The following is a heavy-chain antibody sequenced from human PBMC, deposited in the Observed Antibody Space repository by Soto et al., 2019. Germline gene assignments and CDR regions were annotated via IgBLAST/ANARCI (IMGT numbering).Heavy chain of an antibody. CDR1: GYTFTGYY. Sequence: ASVKVSCKASGYTFTGYYMHWVRQAPGQGLEWMGWINPNSGGTNYAQKFQGWVTMTRDTSISTAYMELSRLRSDDTVVYYCARVGDGYNSDAFDIWGQGTMVTVSS. CDR3: ARVGDGYNSDAFDI. D-gene: IGHD5-12*01. J-gene: IGHJ3*02. CDR2: INPNSGGT. V-gene: IGHV1-2*04.